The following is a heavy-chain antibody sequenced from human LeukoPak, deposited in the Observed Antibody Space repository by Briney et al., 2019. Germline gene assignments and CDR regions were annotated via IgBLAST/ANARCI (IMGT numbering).Heavy chain of an antibody. J-gene: IGHJ4*02. CDR2: ISAYNGNT. CDR1: GYTFTSYG. D-gene: IGHD3-22*01. Sequence: ASVKVSCKASGYTFTSYGISWVRQAPGQGLEWMGWISAYNGNTNYAQKLQGRVTMTTDTSTSTAYMELRSLGSDDTAVYYCARDQSEDSSGYYRHLDYWGQGTLVTVSS. V-gene: IGHV1-18*01. CDR3: ARDQSEDSSGYYRHLDY.